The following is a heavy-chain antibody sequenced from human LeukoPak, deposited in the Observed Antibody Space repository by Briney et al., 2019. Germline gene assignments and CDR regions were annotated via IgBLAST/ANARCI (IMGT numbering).Heavy chain of an antibody. Sequence: GGSLRLSCAASGFTFDDYAMHWVRQAPGKGLEWVSGISWNSGSIGYADSVKGRFTISRDNAKNSLYLQMNSLRAEDTALYYCAKDKTFGVAGTGILDYWGQGTLVTVSS. CDR3: AKDKTFGVAGTGILDY. V-gene: IGHV3-9*01. CDR2: ISWNSGSI. J-gene: IGHJ4*02. D-gene: IGHD6-19*01. CDR1: GFTFDDYA.